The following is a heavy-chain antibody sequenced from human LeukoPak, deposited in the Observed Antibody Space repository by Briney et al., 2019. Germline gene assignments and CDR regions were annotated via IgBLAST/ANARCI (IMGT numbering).Heavy chain of an antibody. CDR1: GFTFSSYA. D-gene: IGHD3-22*01. CDR3: AKERTSDYYDSSGYYPFDY. J-gene: IGHJ4*02. V-gene: IGHV3-23*01. Sequence: GGSLRLSCAASGFTFSSYAMSWVRQAPGKGLEWVSAISGSGGSTYYADSVKGRFTISRDNSKNTLYLQMNSLRAEDTAVHYCAKERTSDYYDSSGYYPFDYWGQGTLVTVSS. CDR2: ISGSGGST.